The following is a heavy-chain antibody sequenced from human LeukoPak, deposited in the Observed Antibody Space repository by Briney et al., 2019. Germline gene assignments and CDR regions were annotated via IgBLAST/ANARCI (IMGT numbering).Heavy chain of an antibody. CDR3: ARVSRTRDYFDY. J-gene: IGHJ4*02. V-gene: IGHV4-30-4*08. Sequence: PSETLSLTCTVSGGSISSGDYYWSWIRQPPGKGLEWIGYIYYSGSTYYNPSLKSRVTISVDTSENQFSLKLSSVTAADTAVYYCARVSRTRDYFDYWGQGTLVTVSS. CDR1: GGSISSGDYY. CDR2: IYYSGST.